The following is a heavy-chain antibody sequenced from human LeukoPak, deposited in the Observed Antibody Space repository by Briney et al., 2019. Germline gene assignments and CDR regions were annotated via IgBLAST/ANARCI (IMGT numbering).Heavy chain of an antibody. V-gene: IGHV4-39*07. D-gene: IGHD2-15*01. CDR3: ARDAQYCSGGNCYPW. Sequence: PSETLSLTCTVSGGSISSSSYYWGWIRQPPGKGLEWVGSIYYSGSTFYNPSLKSRVTISLDTSKNQFSLKLNSVTAADTAVYYCARDAQYCSGGNCYPWWGQGTLVTVSS. CDR2: IYYSGST. CDR1: GGSISSSSYY. J-gene: IGHJ4*02.